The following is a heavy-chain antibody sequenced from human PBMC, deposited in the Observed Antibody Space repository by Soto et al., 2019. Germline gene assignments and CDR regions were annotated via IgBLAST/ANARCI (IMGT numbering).Heavy chain of an antibody. Sequence: QGQLQQSGPGLVKPSQTLSLTCAISGDSVSSDITSWNWIRQSPSRGLEWLGRTYYRSKWFHDYAESVKSRITINPDTSKNQCSLELNSMTPEDTAVYYCARGKALDVWGQWTVVTVSS. V-gene: IGHV6-1*01. CDR2: TYYRSKWFH. CDR3: ARGKALDV. CDR1: GDSVSSDITS. J-gene: IGHJ3*01. D-gene: IGHD3-10*01.